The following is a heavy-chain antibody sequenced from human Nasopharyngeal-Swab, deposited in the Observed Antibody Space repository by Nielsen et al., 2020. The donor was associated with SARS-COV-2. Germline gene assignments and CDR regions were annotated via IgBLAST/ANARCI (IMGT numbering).Heavy chain of an antibody. V-gene: IGHV1-18*01. D-gene: IGHD1-7*01. J-gene: IGHJ4*02. Sequence: WVRQAPGQGLEWMGWISAYNCNTNYAQKLQGRITMTTDTSTSTAYTELRSLRSDDTAVYYWARVGTTGTTAFDYWGQGTLVTVSS. CDR2: ISAYNCNT. CDR3: ARVGTTGTTAFDY.